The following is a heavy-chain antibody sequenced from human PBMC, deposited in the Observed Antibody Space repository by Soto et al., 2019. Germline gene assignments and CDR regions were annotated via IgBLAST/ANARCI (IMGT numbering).Heavy chain of an antibody. CDR1: GFTFSSYA. Sequence: GGSLRLSCAASGFTFSSYAMSWVRQAPGKGLEWVSAISGSGGSTYYADSVKGRFTISRDNSKNTLYLQMNSLRAEDTAVYYCAKDPYSGYDYPYPYHYYMDVWGKGTTVTVSS. CDR2: ISGSGGST. D-gene: IGHD5-12*01. CDR3: AKDPYSGYDYPYPYHYYMDV. J-gene: IGHJ6*03. V-gene: IGHV3-23*01.